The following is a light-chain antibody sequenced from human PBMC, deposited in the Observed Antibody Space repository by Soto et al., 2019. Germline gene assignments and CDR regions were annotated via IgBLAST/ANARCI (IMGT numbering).Light chain of an antibody. Sequence: QSALTQPASVSGSPGQSITISCTGTSSDVGGYNYVSWYQQHPGKAPKLMIYDVSNRPSGVSNRFSGYKSGNTASLTISGLQAEDEADYYCSSYTTSSTYYGFGTGTKLTVL. CDR2: DVS. CDR1: SSDVGGYNY. J-gene: IGLJ1*01. V-gene: IGLV2-14*01. CDR3: SSYTTSSTYYG.